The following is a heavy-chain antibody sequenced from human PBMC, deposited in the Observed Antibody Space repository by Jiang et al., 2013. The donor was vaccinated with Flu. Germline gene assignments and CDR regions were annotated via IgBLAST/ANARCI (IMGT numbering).Heavy chain of an antibody. V-gene: IGHV1-2*06. Sequence: EWVGRINPNSGGTNYAQKFQGRVTMTRDTSISTAYMELSRLRSDDTAVYYCARRAVTNNWFDPWGQGTLVTVSS. D-gene: IGHD4-17*01. CDR3: ARRAVTNNWFDP. CDR2: INPNSGGT. J-gene: IGHJ5*02.